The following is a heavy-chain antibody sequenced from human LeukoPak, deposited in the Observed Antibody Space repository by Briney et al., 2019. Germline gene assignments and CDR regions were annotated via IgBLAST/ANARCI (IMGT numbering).Heavy chain of an antibody. V-gene: IGHV1-18*01. Sequence: ATVKVSCKASGYTFTSYGISWVRQAPGQGLEWMGWISAYNGNTNYAQKLQGRVTMTTDTSTSTAYMELRSLRSDATAVYYCARDLGVRRDNWFDPWGQGNLVTVSS. J-gene: IGHJ5*02. CDR1: GYTFTSYG. CDR3: ARDLGVRRDNWFDP. CDR2: ISAYNGNT. D-gene: IGHD3-16*01.